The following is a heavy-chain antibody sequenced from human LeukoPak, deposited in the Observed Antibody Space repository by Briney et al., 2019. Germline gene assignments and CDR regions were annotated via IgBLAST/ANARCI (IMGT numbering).Heavy chain of an antibody. V-gene: IGHV3-23*01. D-gene: IGHD1-26*01. CDR2: ISGSGGST. CDR3: ANSDSGSYPR. Sequence: GGSLRLSCAASGFTFSSYAMSWVRQAPGKGLEWVSAISGSGGSTYYADSVKGRFTISRDNAKNSLYLQMNSLRAEDTAVYYCANSDSGSYPRWGQGTLVTVSS. J-gene: IGHJ4*02. CDR1: GFTFSSYA.